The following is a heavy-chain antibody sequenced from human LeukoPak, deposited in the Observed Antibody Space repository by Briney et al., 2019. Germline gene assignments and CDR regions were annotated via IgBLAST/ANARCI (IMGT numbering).Heavy chain of an antibody. Sequence: GGSLRLSCAASGFTFSSYAMSWVRQAPGKGLEWVSAISGSGGSTYYADSVKGRFTISRDNSKNTLYLQMNSLRAEDTAVYYCANKIQQWLVLRGYYYFDYWGQGTLVTVSS. D-gene: IGHD6-19*01. CDR1: GFTFSSYA. J-gene: IGHJ4*02. CDR3: ANKIQQWLVLRGYYYFDY. CDR2: ISGSGGST. V-gene: IGHV3-23*01.